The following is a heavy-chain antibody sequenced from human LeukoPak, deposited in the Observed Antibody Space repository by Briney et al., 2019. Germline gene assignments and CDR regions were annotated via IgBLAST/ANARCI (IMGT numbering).Heavy chain of an antibody. V-gene: IGHV1-18*01. CDR2: ISAYNGNT. Sequence: ASVKVSCKASRYTLTSYGIIWVRQAPGQGLEWMGWISAYNGNTNYPQKLQGRVTMTTDTSTSTAYMELRSLRSDDTAVYYCARSVVTPHLEYYYYMDVWGKGTTVTISS. CDR1: RYTLTSYG. D-gene: IGHD1-14*01. J-gene: IGHJ6*03. CDR3: ARSVVTPHLEYYYYMDV.